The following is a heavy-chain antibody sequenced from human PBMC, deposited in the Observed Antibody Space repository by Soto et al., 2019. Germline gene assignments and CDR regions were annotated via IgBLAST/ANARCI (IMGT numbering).Heavy chain of an antibody. CDR3: VMVDNYVTPTPQDV. V-gene: IGHV1-18*01. CDR1: GHIFVNYG. D-gene: IGHD3-16*01. CDR2: ISPYTGNT. Sequence: QVQLVQSGDEVKKPGASVKVSCKASGHIFVNYGIAWVRQAPGQGLEWMGWISPYTGNTHSATKIQGRLTMTTDTSTNTAYMDLGSLTSDDTAVYYCVMVDNYVTPTPQDVWGQGTTVTVSS. J-gene: IGHJ6*02.